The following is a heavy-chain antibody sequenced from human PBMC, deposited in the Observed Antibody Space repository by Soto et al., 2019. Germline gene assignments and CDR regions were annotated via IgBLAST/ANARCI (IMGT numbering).Heavy chain of an antibody. Sequence: PGGSLRLSCAASGFTFSSYAMSWVRQAPGKGLEWVSAISGSGGSTYYVDSVKGRFTISRDNSKNTLYLQMNSLRAEDTAVYYCARGGNRRNDAFDIWGQGTMVTVSS. CDR3: ARGGNRRNDAFDI. D-gene: IGHD3-16*01. V-gene: IGHV3-23*01. CDR1: GFTFSSYA. CDR2: ISGSGGST. J-gene: IGHJ3*02.